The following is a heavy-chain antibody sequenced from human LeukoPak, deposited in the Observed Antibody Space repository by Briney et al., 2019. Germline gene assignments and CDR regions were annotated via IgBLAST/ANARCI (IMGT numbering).Heavy chain of an antibody. Sequence: SGGSLRLSYAASGFSFSSYSINWIRQTPGKGLEWVSSISSGSNYIYYADSVKGRFIISRDNAENSLHLQMNSLRAEDTAVYYCARDGWPGSSYYRPFDYWGQGTLVTVSS. CDR3: ARDGWPGSSYYRPFDY. J-gene: IGHJ4*02. CDR1: GFSFSSYS. D-gene: IGHD3-10*01. CDR2: ISSGSNYI. V-gene: IGHV3-21*01.